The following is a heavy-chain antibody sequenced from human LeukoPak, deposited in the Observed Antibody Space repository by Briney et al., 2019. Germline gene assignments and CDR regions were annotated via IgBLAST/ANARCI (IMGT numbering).Heavy chain of an antibody. CDR3: ARQYGSGTPSWTPYNWFDP. V-gene: IGHV4-34*01. J-gene: IGHJ5*02. Sequence: SETLSLTCAVSGGSFSGYYWSWIRQPPGKGLEWIGEINHSGSTNYNPSLKSRVTISVDTSKNQFSLKLSSVTAADTAVYYCARQYGSGTPSWTPYNWFDPWGQGTLVTVSS. CDR2: INHSGST. D-gene: IGHD3-10*01. CDR1: GGSFSGYY.